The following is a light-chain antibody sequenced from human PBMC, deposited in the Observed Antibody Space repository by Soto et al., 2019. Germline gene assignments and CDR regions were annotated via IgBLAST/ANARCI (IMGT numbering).Light chain of an antibody. J-gene: IGKJ4*01. CDR3: QQYNRWPLT. V-gene: IGKV3-15*01. CDR2: VAS. CDR1: QSVYGN. Sequence: EIVMTQSPATLSVSPGEGATLSCRASQSVYGNLAWYQQKPGRSPRLLIYVASTRATGIPARFSGSGSGTEFTLTISSLQSEDFAVYYCQQYNRWPLTFGGGTKVEIK.